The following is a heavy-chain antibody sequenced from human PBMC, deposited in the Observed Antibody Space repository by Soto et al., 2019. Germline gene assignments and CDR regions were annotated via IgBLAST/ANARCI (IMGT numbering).Heavy chain of an antibody. V-gene: IGHV4-34*01. CDR2: INHSGST. CDR1: GGSFSGYY. CDR3: ARPVGGEYYYFDY. J-gene: IGHJ4*02. Sequence: QVQLQQWGAGLLKPSETLSLTCAVYGGSFSGYYWSWIRQPPGKGLEWIGEINHSGSTNYNPSLKSRVTISVDTSKNQFSLKLSSVTAADTAAYYCARPVGGEYYYFDYWGQGTLVTVSS. D-gene: IGHD3-16*01.